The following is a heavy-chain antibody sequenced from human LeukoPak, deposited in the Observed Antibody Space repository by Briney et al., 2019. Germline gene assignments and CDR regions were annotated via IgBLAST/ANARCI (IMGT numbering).Heavy chain of an antibody. J-gene: IGHJ1*01. CDR3: AKDDAWGRYKD. CDR1: GFTFSSYW. D-gene: IGHD3-16*01. V-gene: IGHV3-74*01. Sequence: PGGSLRLSCAASGFTFSSYWMHWARQAPGKGLVWVSRINSDGSSTNYADSVKGRFTISRDNAKNTLHLQMNSLRGDDTAVYYCAKDDAWGRYKDWGQGTLVTVSS. CDR2: INSDGSST.